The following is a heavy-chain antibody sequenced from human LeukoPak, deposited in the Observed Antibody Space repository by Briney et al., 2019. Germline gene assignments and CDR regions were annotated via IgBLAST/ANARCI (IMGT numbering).Heavy chain of an antibody. V-gene: IGHV4-4*07. J-gene: IGHJ4*02. Sequence: SETLSLTCTVSGGSISSYYWSWIRQPAGKGLEWIGRIYNSGSTNYNTNYNPSLTSRVTMSVDTSKNQFSLKLNSVSAVDTAVYFCARAIWYGSGTTAFDYWGQGTLVTVSP. CDR1: GGSISSYY. D-gene: IGHD3-10*01. CDR3: ARAIWYGSGTTAFDY. CDR2: IYNSGST.